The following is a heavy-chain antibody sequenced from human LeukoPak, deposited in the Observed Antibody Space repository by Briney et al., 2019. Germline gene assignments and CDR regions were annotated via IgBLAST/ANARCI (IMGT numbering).Heavy chain of an antibody. CDR3: ARGRYDFWSGYYTLDY. J-gene: IGHJ4*02. D-gene: IGHD3-3*01. CDR1: GGSISSSSYY. V-gene: IGHV4-39*07. CDR2: IYYSGST. Sequence: SETLSLTCTVSGGSISSSSYYWGWIRRPPGKGLEWIGSIYYSGSTYYNPSLKSRVTISVDTSKNQFSLKLSSVTAADTAVYYCARGRYDFWSGYYTLDYWGQGTLVTVSS.